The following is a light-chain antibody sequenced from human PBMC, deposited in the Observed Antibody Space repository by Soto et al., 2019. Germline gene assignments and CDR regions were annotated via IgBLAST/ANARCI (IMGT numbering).Light chain of an antibody. CDR2: EVS. CDR3: CSYAGSSTFDVV. CDR1: SSDVGSYNL. Sequence: QSALTQPASVSGSPGQSITISCTGTSSDVGSYNLVSCYQQHPGKAPKLMIYEVSKRPSGVSNRFSGSKSGNTASLTISGLQAEDEADYYCCSYAGSSTFDVVFGGGTELTLL. V-gene: IGLV2-23*02. J-gene: IGLJ2*01.